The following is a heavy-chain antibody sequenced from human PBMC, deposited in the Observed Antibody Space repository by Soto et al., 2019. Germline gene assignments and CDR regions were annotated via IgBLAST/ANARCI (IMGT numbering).Heavy chain of an antibody. CDR2: ISSSSTYI. D-gene: IGHD4-17*01. J-gene: IGHJ1*01. CDR1: GFTFSSYT. V-gene: IGHV3-21*01. CDR3: ARVWTTVVTCGYFQH. Sequence: EVQLVESGGGLVKPGGSLRLSCAASGFTFSSYTMNWVRQAPGKGLEWVSSISSSSTYIYYADSVKGRFTISRDNAKNSLVLQMNSLRAEDTAVYYCARVWTTVVTCGYFQHWGQGTLVTVSS.